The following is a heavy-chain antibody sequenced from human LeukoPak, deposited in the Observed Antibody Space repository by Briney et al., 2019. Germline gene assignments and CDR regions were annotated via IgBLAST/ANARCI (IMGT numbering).Heavy chain of an antibody. Sequence: VASVKVSCKASGYTFTGYYMHWVRQAPGQGLEWMGWNNPNSGTNYAQKFQGRVTMTRDTSITTAYMELSRLTSDDTAVYYCARGKMNGDDFDYWGQGTLVTVSS. CDR3: ARGKMNGDDFDY. CDR2: NNPNSGT. D-gene: IGHD4-17*01. CDR1: GYTFTGYY. V-gene: IGHV1-2*02. J-gene: IGHJ4*02.